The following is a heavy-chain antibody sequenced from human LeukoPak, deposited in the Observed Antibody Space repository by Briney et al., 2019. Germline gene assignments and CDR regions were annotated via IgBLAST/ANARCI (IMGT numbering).Heavy chain of an antibody. CDR1: GFTFSSYG. Sequence: GGSLRLSCAASGFTFSSYGMHWVRQAPGKGLEWVAVIWYDGSNKYYADSVKGRFTISRDNSKNTLYLQMNSLRAEDTAVYYCARVVSDDSSGYPFDYWGQGTLVTVSS. J-gene: IGHJ4*02. CDR2: IWYDGSNK. D-gene: IGHD3-22*01. V-gene: IGHV3-33*01. CDR3: ARVVSDDSSGYPFDY.